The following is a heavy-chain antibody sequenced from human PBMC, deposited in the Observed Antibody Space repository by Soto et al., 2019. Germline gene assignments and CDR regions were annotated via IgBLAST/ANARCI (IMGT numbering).Heavy chain of an antibody. Sequence: GGALRLCCAASGFTFSNYWMTWVRQAPGKGLEWVANIKQDGSEKYYVDSVKGRFTISRDNAKNSLYLQMNSLRAEDTAVYYCARGCSGGSCYSIWFDYWGQGTQVTVSS. J-gene: IGHJ4*02. V-gene: IGHV3-7*03. CDR1: GFTFSNYW. D-gene: IGHD2-15*01. CDR3: ARGCSGGSCYSIWFDY. CDR2: IKQDGSEK.